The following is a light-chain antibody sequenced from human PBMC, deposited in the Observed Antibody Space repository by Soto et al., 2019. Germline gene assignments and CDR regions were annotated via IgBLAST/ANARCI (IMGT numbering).Light chain of an antibody. CDR3: QQYHTWPIT. CDR2: GAS. V-gene: IGKV3-15*01. J-gene: IGKJ4*01. CDR1: QGVSRK. Sequence: EIGFTQSPSTLSVATGERVTFSCRASQGVSRKLAWYQHKPGQAPRLLISGASTGATGIPARFSGSGSGTEFTLTISSLQSEDCAIYYCQQYHTWPITFGGGTKVAIK.